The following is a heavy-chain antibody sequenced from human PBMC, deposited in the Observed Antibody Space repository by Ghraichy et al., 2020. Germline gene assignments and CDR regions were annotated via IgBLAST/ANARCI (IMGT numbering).Heavy chain of an antibody. V-gene: IGHV3-30*02. CDR3: AKDLNYSGSMDV. CDR1: GFSFSDFG. CDR2: IRYDGSSE. D-gene: IGHD3-10*01. J-gene: IGHJ6*02. Sequence: LSLTCAASGFSFSDFGMHWFRQAPGKGLDWVAFIRYDGSSEYYVDSVKGRFTISRDNSKNTLYLQMHSLRDEDTAVYYCAKDLNYSGSMDVWGQGTTVTVSS.